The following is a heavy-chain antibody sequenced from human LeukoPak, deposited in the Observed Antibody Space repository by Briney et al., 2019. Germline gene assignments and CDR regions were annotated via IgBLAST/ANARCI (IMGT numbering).Heavy chain of an antibody. V-gene: IGHV4-34*01. CDR3: ARETFYYDTSGSRFDGFDI. CDR2: INHSGST. J-gene: IGHJ3*02. Sequence: PSETLSLTCAVYGGYFSGYYWSWIRQPPGKRLEWNGGINHSGSTNYNPSLKSRVTIPVDTSKNQFSLKLRSVTAADTAVYYCARETFYYDTSGSRFDGFDIWGQGTMVTVSS. D-gene: IGHD3-22*01. CDR1: GGYFSGYY.